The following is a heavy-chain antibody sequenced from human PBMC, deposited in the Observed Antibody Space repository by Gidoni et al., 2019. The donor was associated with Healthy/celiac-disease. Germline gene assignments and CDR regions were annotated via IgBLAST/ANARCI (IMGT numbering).Heavy chain of an antibody. CDR1: GFTFTSSA. D-gene: IGHD6-19*01. J-gene: IGHJ4*02. CDR3: AADSVAGQFDY. V-gene: IGHV1-58*01. Sequence: QMQLVQSGPEVKKPGTSVKVSCKASGFTFTSSAVQWVRQARGQRLEWIGWIVVGSGNTNYAQKFQERVTITRDMSTSTAYMELSSLRSEDTAVYYCAADSVAGQFDYWGQGTLVTVSS. CDR2: IVVGSGNT.